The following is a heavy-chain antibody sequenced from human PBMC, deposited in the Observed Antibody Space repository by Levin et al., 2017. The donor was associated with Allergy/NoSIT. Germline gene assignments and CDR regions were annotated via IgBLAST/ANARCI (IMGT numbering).Heavy chain of an antibody. J-gene: IGHJ4*02. CDR3: ARDLRTGGGWGQYHTPDY. V-gene: IGHV3-30*04. CDR2: ISYDGSNK. CDR1: GFTFSSYA. D-gene: IGHD6-19*01. Sequence: GGSLRLSCAASGFTFSSYAMHWVRQAPGKGLEWVAVISYDGSNKYYADSVKGRFTISRDNSKNTLYLQMNSLRAEDTAVYYCARDLRTGGGWGQYHTPDYWGQGTLVTVSS.